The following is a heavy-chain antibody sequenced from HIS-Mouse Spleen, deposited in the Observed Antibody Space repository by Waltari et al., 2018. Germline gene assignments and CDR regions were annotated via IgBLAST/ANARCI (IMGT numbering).Heavy chain of an antibody. D-gene: IGHD6-13*01. J-gene: IGHJ2*01. CDR2: IYYSGGN. Sequence: QLQLQESGPGLVKPSETLSLTCTVSGGSISSSSYYWGWIRQPPGKGLEWIGGIYYSGGNDDNQSLKGRGTLSVDTSKNQFSLKLSSVTAADTAVYYCAREIPYSSSWYDWYFDLWGRGTLVTVSS. CDR1: GGSISSSSYY. CDR3: AREIPYSSSWYDWYFDL. V-gene: IGHV4-39*07.